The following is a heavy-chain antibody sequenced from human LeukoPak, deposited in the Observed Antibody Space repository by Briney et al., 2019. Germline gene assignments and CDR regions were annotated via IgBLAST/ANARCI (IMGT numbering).Heavy chain of an antibody. CDR2: IIPIFGTA. V-gene: IGHV1-69*05. CDR1: GGTFSSYA. J-gene: IGHJ6*04. CDR3: ARGEGMDSHAKLKDV. D-gene: IGHD2-2*03. Sequence: ASVKVSCKASGGTFSSYAISWVRQAPGQGLEWMGGIIPIFGTANYAQKFQGRVTITTDESTSTAYMELSSLRSEDTAVYYCARGEGMDSHAKLKDVWGKGTTVTVSS.